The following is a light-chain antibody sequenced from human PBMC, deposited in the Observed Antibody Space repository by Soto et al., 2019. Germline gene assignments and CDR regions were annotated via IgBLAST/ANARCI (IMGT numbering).Light chain of an antibody. CDR1: YNL. CDR2: ECN. J-gene: IGLJ2*01. Sequence: QSALTQPASVSGSPGQSITISCTYNLFSLYQQHPGKAPQLMIYECNKRPSGVSNRFSGSKSGNTASLTSSGLQAEDEADYYCCSYAGQRVVFGGGTKLTVL. CDR3: CSYAGQRVV. V-gene: IGLV2-23*01.